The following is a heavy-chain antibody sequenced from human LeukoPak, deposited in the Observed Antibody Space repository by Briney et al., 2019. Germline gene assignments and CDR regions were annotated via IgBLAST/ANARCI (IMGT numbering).Heavy chain of an antibody. J-gene: IGHJ4*02. CDR3: ARCTTGRTFGSLREIKRSREIDY. CDR1: GFTFSSYE. CDR2: ISSSGSTI. D-gene: IGHD1-1*01. V-gene: IGHV3-48*03. Sequence: GGSLRLSCAASGFTFSSYEMNWVRQAPGKGLEWVSYISSSGSTIYYADSVKGRFTISRDNAKNSLYLQMNSLRVEDTAVYYCARCTTGRTFGSLREIKRSREIDYWGQGTLVTVSS.